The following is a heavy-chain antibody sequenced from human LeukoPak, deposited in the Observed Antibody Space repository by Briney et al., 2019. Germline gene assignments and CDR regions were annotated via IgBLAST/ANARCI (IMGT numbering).Heavy chain of an antibody. Sequence: PGGSLRLSCVASGITFSSYSMNWVRQAPGKGLEWVANIKQDGNEKYYVDSVKGRFTISRDNSKNTVYLQMKSLRTEDTAMYYCARERAYSGYDSREYNYFDYWGQGTLVTVSS. CDR1: GITFSSYS. CDR2: IKQDGNEK. D-gene: IGHD5-12*01. V-gene: IGHV3-7*01. J-gene: IGHJ4*02. CDR3: ARERAYSGYDSREYNYFDY.